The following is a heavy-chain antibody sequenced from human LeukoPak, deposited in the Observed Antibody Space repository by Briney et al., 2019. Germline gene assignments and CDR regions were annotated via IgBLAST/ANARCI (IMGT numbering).Heavy chain of an antibody. CDR2: INSDGSST. D-gene: IGHD6-19*01. V-gene: IGHV3-74*01. J-gene: IGHJ4*02. CDR3: ARVIGKYSSGWYLDH. CDR1: GFTFSSYW. Sequence: PGGSLRLSCAASGFTFSSYWVYWVRQVPGQGLVWVSRINSDGSSTSYADSVKGRFTVSRDNAKNTLYLQMNSLRAEDTAVYFCARVIGKYSSGWYLDHWGQGTLVTVSS.